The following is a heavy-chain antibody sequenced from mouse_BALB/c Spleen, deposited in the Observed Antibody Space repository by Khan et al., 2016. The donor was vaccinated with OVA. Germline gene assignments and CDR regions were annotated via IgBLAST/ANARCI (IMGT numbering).Heavy chain of an antibody. V-gene: IGHV1-26*01. J-gene: IGHJ4*01. CDR1: GYTFTDYY. D-gene: IGHD2-10*02. CDR3: ARGRYGNVPPMDY. CDR2: INPNNGDT. Sequence: EVQLQQSGPELVKPGASVKMSCKASGYTFTDYYMQWVKQSHGKSLEWIGDINPNNGDTFYNQNLKGKATLTVDNSSSTAYMQLNSLTSEDSAVYFCARGRYGNVPPMDYWGQGTSVTVSS.